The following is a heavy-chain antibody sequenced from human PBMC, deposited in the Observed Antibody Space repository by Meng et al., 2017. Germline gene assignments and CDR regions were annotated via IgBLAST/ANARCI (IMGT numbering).Heavy chain of an antibody. J-gene: IGHJ6*02. CDR1: GFTFDDYA. V-gene: IGHV3-43D*03. CDR3: ARGPGRQQLVRYYYYGMDV. D-gene: IGHD6-13*01. CDR2: ISWDGGST. Sequence: GESLKISCAASGFTFDDYAMHWVRQAPGKGLEWVSLISWDGGSTYYADSVKGRFTISRDNSKNSLYLQMNSLRAEDTALYYCARGPGRQQLVRYYYYGMDVWGQGTTVTVSS.